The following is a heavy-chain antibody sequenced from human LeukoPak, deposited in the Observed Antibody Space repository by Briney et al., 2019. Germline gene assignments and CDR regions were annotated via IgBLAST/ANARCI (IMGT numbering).Heavy chain of an antibody. J-gene: IGHJ6*01. CDR2: ISGSGDNT. D-gene: IGHD2/OR15-2a*01. CDR1: GFTFSGFA. CDR3: AKMKGHPLQKYYMDV. Sequence: PGGSLRLSCAASGFTFSGFAMSSVRRTPGKGLEWVSGISGSGDNTLYAASVKGRFTISRDNSKNTLYLEMNSLRAEDTAIYYCAKMKGHPLQKYYMDVWGQGTTVTVSS. V-gene: IGHV3-23*01.